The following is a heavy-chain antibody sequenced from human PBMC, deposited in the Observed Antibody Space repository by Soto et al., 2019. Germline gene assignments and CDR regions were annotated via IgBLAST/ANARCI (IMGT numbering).Heavy chain of an antibody. V-gene: IGHV1-69*02. J-gene: IGHJ5*02. CDR3: ARSIDP. CDR2: IIPILDMA. CDR1: GGTFRTYS. Sequence: SVKVSCKASGGTFRTYSITWVRQAPGQGLEWIGKIIPILDMANYAQKFQGRVTITADKSTSIAYMELNSLRSEDTAVYYCARSIDPWGQGTLVTVSS.